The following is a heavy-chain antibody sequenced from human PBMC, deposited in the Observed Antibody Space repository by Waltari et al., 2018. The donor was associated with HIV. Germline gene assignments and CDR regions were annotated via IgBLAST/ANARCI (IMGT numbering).Heavy chain of an antibody. J-gene: IGHJ4*02. CDR3: ARGRSPYSSGWYASEY. CDR1: GGSFSGFY. D-gene: IGHD6-19*01. V-gene: IGHV4-34*01. Sequence: QVQLHQWGAGLLKPSETLSLTCAVYGGSFSGFYWSWIRQPPGKGLEWIGEINQSESTNYNPSLKSRVTISVDTSKNPCSLKLSSVTAADTAVYYCARGRSPYSSGWYASEYWGQGTLVTVSS. CDR2: INQSEST.